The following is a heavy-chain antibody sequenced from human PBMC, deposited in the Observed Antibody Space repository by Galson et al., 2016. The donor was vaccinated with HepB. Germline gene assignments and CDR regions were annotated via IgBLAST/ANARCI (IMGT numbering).Heavy chain of an antibody. Sequence: SLRLSCAASGFTFSSYGMHWVRQAPGKGLEWVAVISYDGSTKYYADSVKGRFTISRDNSKNTLFLQMDSLRAEDTAVYYCHTGYDPIQHWGQGTLVTVSS. CDR1: GFTFSSYG. J-gene: IGHJ1*01. CDR2: ISYDGSTK. V-gene: IGHV3-30*03. CDR3: HTGYDPIQH. D-gene: IGHD5-12*01.